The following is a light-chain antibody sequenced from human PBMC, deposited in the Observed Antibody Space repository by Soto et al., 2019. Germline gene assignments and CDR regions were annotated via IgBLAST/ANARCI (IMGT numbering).Light chain of an antibody. CDR2: GAS. CDR3: QLYGSSPIFT. Sequence: EIVLTQSPGTLSLSPRERATLSCRASQSISSSYLAWYQQKPGQAPRLLIYGASSRVTGIPDRFSGSGSGTDFTLTLSRLEPEDFAVYYCQLYGSSPIFTFGPGTKVDI. J-gene: IGKJ3*01. CDR1: QSISSSY. V-gene: IGKV3-20*01.